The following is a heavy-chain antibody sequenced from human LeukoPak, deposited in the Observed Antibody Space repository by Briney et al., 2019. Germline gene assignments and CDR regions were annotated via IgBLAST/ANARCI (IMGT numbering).Heavy chain of an antibody. D-gene: IGHD2-15*01. CDR3: AKDFALLGYCSGGTCHAGDY. V-gene: IGHV3-21*01. J-gene: IGHJ4*02. Sequence: GGSLRLSCAASGFTFSSYSMNWVRQAPGKGLEWVSSISSSSSYIYYADSVKGRFTISRDYSKNTLYLQMNSLRAEDTAVYYCAKDFALLGYCSGGTCHAGDYWGQGTLVTVSS. CDR2: ISSSSSYI. CDR1: GFTFSSYS.